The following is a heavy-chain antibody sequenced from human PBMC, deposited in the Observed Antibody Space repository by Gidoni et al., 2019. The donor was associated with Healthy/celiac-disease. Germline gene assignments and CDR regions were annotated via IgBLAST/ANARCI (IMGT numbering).Heavy chain of an antibody. D-gene: IGHD3-10*01. V-gene: IGHV3-21*01. CDR1: GFTFSSFI. CDR2: ISSSSSYI. Sequence: EVQLVESGGGLVKPGGSLRLSCAASGFTFSSFIMNWVRQAPGKGLEWVSSISSSSSYIYYADSVKGRFTISRDNAKNSLYLQMNSLRAEDTAVYYCARDGRSYYGSGAEVWFDPWGQGTLVTVSS. J-gene: IGHJ5*02. CDR3: ARDGRSYYGSGAEVWFDP.